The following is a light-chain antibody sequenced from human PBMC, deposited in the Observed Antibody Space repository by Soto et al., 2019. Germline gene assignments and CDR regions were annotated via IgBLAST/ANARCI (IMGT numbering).Light chain of an antibody. CDR2: GAS. V-gene: IGKV3-20*01. CDR1: QSVSSSY. J-gene: IGKJ1*01. CDR3: QQYGSSPRT. Sequence: EIVLKQSPGTLSLSPGERATLSCRASQSVSSSYLAWYQQKPGQAPRLLIYGASSRATGIPDRFSGSGSGTDFTLTISRLEPEDFVVYYCQQYGSSPRTFGQGTKVDIK.